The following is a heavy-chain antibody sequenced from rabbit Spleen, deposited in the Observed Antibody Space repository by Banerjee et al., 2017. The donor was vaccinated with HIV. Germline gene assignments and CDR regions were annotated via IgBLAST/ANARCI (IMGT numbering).Heavy chain of an antibody. CDR2: INTGSGSA. Sequence: QSLEESGGGLVQPEGSLTLTCTASGFSFSGNYYMCWVRQAPGKGLEWIGCINTGSGSAYYASWVISRFTISKASSTTVTLQMTSLTVADTATYFCARATSSDYGVAYALWGPGTLVTVS. V-gene: IGHV1S40*01. CDR3: ARATSSDYGVAYAL. J-gene: IGHJ4*01. CDR1: GFSFSGNYY. D-gene: IGHD6-1*01.